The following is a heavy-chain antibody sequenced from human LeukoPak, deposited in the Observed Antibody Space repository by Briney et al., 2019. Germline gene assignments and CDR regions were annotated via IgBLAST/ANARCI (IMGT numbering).Heavy chain of an antibody. V-gene: IGHV4-61*08. Sequence: PSETLSLTCTVSGGSVSSIDYYWTWIRQPPGKGLEWIGYIYYSGDTIYNPSLKSRVTMSLGTSRNQFSLKLSSVTAADTAVYYCARLPRRWTQGKTFDYWGQGTLVTVSS. CDR1: GGSVSSIDYY. J-gene: IGHJ4*02. CDR3: ARLPRRWTQGKTFDY. D-gene: IGHD3/OR15-3a*01. CDR2: IYYSGDT.